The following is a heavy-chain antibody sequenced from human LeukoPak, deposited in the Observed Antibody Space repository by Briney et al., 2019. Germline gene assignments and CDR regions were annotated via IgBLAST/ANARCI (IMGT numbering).Heavy chain of an antibody. J-gene: IGHJ4*02. V-gene: IGHV3-11*01. Sequence: GGSLRLSCAASGFTFSDYYMSWIRQAPGKGLEWISYISNSGTTIYYSDSGKGRFTFSRDNAKNSLYLQMNSLRAEDTALYYCARDQFGVIIVTSQYYFDYWGQGTLVTVSS. CDR3: ARDQFGVIIVTSQYYFDY. CDR1: GFTFSDYY. CDR2: ISNSGTTI. D-gene: IGHD3-3*01.